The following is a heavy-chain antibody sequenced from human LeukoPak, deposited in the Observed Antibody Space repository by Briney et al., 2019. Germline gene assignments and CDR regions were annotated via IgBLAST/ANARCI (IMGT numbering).Heavy chain of an antibody. J-gene: IGHJ4*02. CDR2: IIPILGIA. D-gene: IGHD2-15*01. CDR1: GGTFSSYA. Sequence: SVKVSCKASGGTFSSYAISWVRQAPGQGLEWMGRIIPILGIANYAQKFQGRVTITADKSTSTAYMELSSLRSEDTAVYYCARESPCSGDGCHARLDYWGQGTLVTVSS. CDR3: ARESPCSGDGCHARLDY. V-gene: IGHV1-69*04.